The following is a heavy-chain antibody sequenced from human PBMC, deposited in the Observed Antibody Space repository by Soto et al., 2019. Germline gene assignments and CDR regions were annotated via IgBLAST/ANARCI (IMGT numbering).Heavy chain of an antibody. D-gene: IGHD3-3*01. Sequence: QVQLVQSGAEVKKPGASGKVSCKASGYTFTSYGISWVRQAPGQGLEWMGWISAYNGNTNYAQKLQGRVTMTTDTSTSTASMELRSLRSDDTNVYYCARDRGPLRLSPEWNYWGQGTLVTVSS. CDR2: ISAYNGNT. CDR1: GYTFTSYG. V-gene: IGHV1-18*01. J-gene: IGHJ4*02. CDR3: ARDRGPLRLSPEWNY.